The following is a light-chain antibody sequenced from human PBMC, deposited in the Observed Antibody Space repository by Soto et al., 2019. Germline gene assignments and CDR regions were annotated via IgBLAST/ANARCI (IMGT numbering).Light chain of an antibody. J-gene: IGKJ5*01. CDR2: SAS. CDR3: QKYNTVPAT. Sequence: DIQMTQSPPSLSASVGDRVTITCRASQGIGNSLAWYQQKPGTVPKLLIYSASTLQSGVPSRFSGSGSATDFTLTISSLQPEDVAAYYCQKYNTVPATFGQGTRLEIK. V-gene: IGKV1-27*01. CDR1: QGIGNS.